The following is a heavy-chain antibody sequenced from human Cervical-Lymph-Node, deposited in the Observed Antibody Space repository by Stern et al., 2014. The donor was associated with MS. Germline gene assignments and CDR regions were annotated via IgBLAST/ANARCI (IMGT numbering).Heavy chain of an antibody. CDR3: ASAHPATRRGYKGMNV. Sequence: MQLVESGSEVRKPGSSVNVTCKASGGTFRSFAVNWVRQAPGQGLEWVGGIIPVFGTPTYAQKFQGRITVISDESTNTVYLELSRLTSYDTATYFCASAHPATRRGYKGMNVWGQGTTIAVSS. D-gene: IGHD2-2*01. J-gene: IGHJ6*02. CDR1: GGTFRSFA. CDR2: IIPVFGTP. V-gene: IGHV1-69*01.